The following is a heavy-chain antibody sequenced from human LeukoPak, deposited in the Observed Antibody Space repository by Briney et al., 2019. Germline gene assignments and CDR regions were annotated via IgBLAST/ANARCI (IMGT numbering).Heavy chain of an antibody. J-gene: IGHJ3*02. CDR3: ARDRGSGWYFGAFDI. V-gene: IGHV3-30-3*01. D-gene: IGHD6-19*01. Sequence: GGSLRLSCAASGFTFSSYAMHWVRQAPGKGLEWVAVISYDGSKKYYADSVKGRFTISRDNSKNTLYLQMNSLRAEDTAVYYCARDRGSGWYFGAFDIWGQGTMVTVSS. CDR1: GFTFSSYA. CDR2: ISYDGSKK.